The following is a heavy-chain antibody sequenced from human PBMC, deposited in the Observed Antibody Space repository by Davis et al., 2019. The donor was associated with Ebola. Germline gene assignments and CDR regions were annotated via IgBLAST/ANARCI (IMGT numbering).Heavy chain of an antibody. CDR3: ARDYVAVAGTGDY. V-gene: IGHV1-69*04. CDR2: IIPILGIA. D-gene: IGHD6-19*01. J-gene: IGHJ4*02. CDR1: GYTFRNYY. Sequence: AASVKVSCKASGYTFRNYYIHWVRQAPGQGLEWMGRIIPILGIANYAQKFQGRVTITADKSTSTAYMELSSLRSEDTAVYYCARDYVAVAGTGDYWGQGTLVTVSS.